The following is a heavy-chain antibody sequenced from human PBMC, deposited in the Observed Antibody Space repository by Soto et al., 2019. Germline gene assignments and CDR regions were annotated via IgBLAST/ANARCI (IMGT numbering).Heavy chain of an antibody. CDR1: GASSSSGRSY. CDR2: MFYSGST. D-gene: IGHD5-12*01. V-gene: IGHV4-31*03. CDR3: ARDNGYGHFDS. J-gene: IGHJ4*02. Sequence: PSETLSVTCTVSGASSSSGRSYWSWIRQHPGKGLEWIGYMFYSGSTYYHPSLKSRVNISADTSKNQFSLRLTSVTPADTAVYYCARDNGYGHFDSWGQGTLVTVSS.